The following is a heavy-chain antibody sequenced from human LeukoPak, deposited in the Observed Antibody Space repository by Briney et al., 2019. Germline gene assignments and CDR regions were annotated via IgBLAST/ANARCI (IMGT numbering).Heavy chain of an antibody. V-gene: IGHV4-39*07. D-gene: IGHD4-23*01. CDR3: ARDYLGGNPDAFDI. J-gene: IGHJ3*02. CDR1: GDSISSSSYY. CDR2: IYYSGST. Sequence: PSETLSLTCTVSGDSISSSSYYWGWIRQPPGKELEGIGSIYYSGSTYYNPSLNSRVTISVDTSKNQFSLKLSSVTAADTAVYYCARDYLGGNPDAFDIWGQGTMVTVSS.